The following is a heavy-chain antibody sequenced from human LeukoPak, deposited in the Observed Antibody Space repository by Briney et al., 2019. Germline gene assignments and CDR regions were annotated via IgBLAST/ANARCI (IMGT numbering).Heavy chain of an antibody. CDR3: AKVTSWAINAFDV. V-gene: IGHV3-21*03. CDR1: GFTFSSYS. J-gene: IGHJ3*01. CDR2: ISSSSSYI. D-gene: IGHD3-16*01. Sequence: PGGSLRLSCAASGFTFSSYSMNWVRQAPGKGLEWVSSISSSSSYIYYADSVKGRFTISRDNSKNTLYLQMNSVRAEDTAVYYCAKVTSWAINAFDVWGQGTMVTVSS.